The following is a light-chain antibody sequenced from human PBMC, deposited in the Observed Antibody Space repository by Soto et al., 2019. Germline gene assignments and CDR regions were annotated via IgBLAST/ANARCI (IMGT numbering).Light chain of an antibody. CDR1: QDISNY. CDR2: DAS. J-gene: IGKJ2*01. V-gene: IGKV1-33*01. Sequence: DIPMTQSPSSLSASVGDRVTITCQASQDISNYLNWYQQKPGKAPKLLIYDASNLETGVPSRFSGSGSGTDFTFTINSLQPEDIATYYCQQYDNLPYTFGQGTKLEIK. CDR3: QQYDNLPYT.